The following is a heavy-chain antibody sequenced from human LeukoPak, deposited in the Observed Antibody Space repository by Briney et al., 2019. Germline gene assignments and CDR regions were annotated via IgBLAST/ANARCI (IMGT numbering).Heavy chain of an antibody. Sequence: SETLSLTCTVSGGSISSSSYYWGWIRQPPGKGLEWIGSIYYSGSTYYNPSLKSRVTISVDTSKNQFSLKLSPVTAADTAVYYCASHLYSSGWYVKYWGQGTLVTVSS. CDR2: IYYSGST. V-gene: IGHV4-39*01. D-gene: IGHD6-19*01. CDR1: GGSISSSSYY. J-gene: IGHJ4*02. CDR3: ASHLYSSGWYVKY.